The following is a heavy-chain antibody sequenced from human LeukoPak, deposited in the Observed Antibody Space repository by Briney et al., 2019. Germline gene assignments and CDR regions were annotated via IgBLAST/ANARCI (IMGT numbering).Heavy chain of an antibody. CDR1: GIAFSSYG. CDR3: ATDPIPSPPEFSVAGY. J-gene: IGHJ4*02. CDR2: ISYNSKQT. V-gene: IGHV3-30*03. D-gene: IGHD1-14*01. Sequence: GGSLRLSCTASGIAFSSYGMHWVRQAPGGGLEWMAVISYNSKQTFYADSVKGRFTISRDNSKNTVYLQMNNLRTEDTAVYYCATDPIPSPPEFSVAGYWGQGTLVTVSS.